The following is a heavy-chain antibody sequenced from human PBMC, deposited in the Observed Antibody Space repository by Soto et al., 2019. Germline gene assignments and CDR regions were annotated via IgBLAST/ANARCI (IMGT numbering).Heavy chain of an antibody. V-gene: IGHV4-61*08. Sequence: SETLSLTCTVSGASVSTDGYYWSWIRQPPGRTLEWIGYIYYSGSSGYNPSLKSRVTASVDTSKNQFSLILSSVTAADTAVYFCERISRLATVANTYYNSLDVWGPGTTVTV. CDR2: IYYSGSS. CDR3: ERISRLATVANTYYNSLDV. CDR1: GASVSTDGYY. J-gene: IGHJ6*02. D-gene: IGHD5-12*01.